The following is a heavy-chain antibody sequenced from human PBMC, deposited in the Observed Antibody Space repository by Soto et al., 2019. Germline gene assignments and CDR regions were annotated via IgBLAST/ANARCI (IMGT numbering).Heavy chain of an antibody. J-gene: IGHJ4*02. CDR2: IIPIFGTA. CDR3: ARLVGLGDRDRDY. CDR1: GGTFSSYA. Sequence: QVQLVQSGAEVTKPGSSVKVSCKASGGTFSSYAISWVRQAPGQGLEWMGGIIPIFGTANYAQKFQDRVTMTADDSTGTAYMELSSLRSEATAVYYCARLVGLGDRDRDYWGQGTLVTVSS. D-gene: IGHD3-16*01. V-gene: IGHV1-69*01.